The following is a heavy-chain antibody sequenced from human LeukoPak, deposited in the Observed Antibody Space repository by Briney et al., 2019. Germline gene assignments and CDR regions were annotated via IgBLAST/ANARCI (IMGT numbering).Heavy chain of an antibody. CDR2: IDPSDSYT. D-gene: IGHD3-16*02. J-gene: IGHJ4*02. V-gene: IGHV5-10-1*01. Sequence: GESLKISCKGSGYSFTTYWITWVRQMPGKGLEWMGRIDPSDSYTNYSPSFQGHVTISADKSIGTAYLQWSSLKASDTAMYYCARVIHLGELSLYDYWGQGTLVTVSS. CDR1: GYSFTTYW. CDR3: ARVIHLGELSLYDY.